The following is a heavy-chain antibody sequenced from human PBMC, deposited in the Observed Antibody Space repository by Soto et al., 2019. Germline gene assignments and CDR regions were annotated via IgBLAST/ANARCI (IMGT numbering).Heavy chain of an antibody. J-gene: IGHJ4*02. CDR2: INENGDST. CDR3: VKRNCGNCPWSS. Sequence: EVDLLESGGGLVQPGGSLRLSCAASGFTFNNIPMGWVRQAPGKGLKYVSSINENGDSTFYADSVKGRFAISRDNSKSTLDQQMNNLRADDTAIYYCVKRNCGNCPWSSWGQGTLVTVSS. D-gene: IGHD2-21*01. V-gene: IGHV3-23*01. CDR1: GFTFNNIP.